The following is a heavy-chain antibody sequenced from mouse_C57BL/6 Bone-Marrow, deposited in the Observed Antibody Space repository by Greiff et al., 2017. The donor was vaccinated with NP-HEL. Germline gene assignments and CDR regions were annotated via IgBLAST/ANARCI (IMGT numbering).Heavy chain of an antibody. CDR1: GYTFTSYW. CDR3: TRWLRRIEYYAMDY. CDR2: IYPGNSDT. V-gene: IGHV1-5*01. Sequence: VQLQQSGTVLARPGASVKMSCKTSGYTFTSYWMHWVKQRPGQGLEWIGAIYPGNSDTSYNQKFKGKAKLTAVTSASTAYMEISILTNEDSAVYYCTRWLRRIEYYAMDYWGQGTSVTVSS. J-gene: IGHJ4*01. D-gene: IGHD2-2*01.